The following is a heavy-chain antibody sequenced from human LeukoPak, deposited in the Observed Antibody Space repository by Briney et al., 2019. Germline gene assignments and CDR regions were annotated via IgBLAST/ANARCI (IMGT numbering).Heavy chain of an antibody. CDR3: ARERGRGVISPYFDY. V-gene: IGHV3-66*01. D-gene: IGHD3-10*01. CDR2: IYSGGRT. Sequence: SGGSLRLSCAASGFTVSSDYMSWVRQAPGKGLEWVSVIYSGGRTHYTDSVKGRFIISRDNSKNTLYLQMNSLRAEDTAVYYCARERGRGVISPYFDYWGQGALVTVSS. J-gene: IGHJ4*02. CDR1: GFTVSSDY.